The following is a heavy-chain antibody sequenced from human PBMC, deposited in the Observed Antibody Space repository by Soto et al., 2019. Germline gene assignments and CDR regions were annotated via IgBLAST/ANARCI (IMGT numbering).Heavy chain of an antibody. Sequence: QVQLQESGPGLVKPSQTLSLTCTVSGGSISSGGYYWSWLRQHPGKGLEWIGYIYYSGSTYYTPSLKSRVTTSLDTSKNQFSLKLRSVTAADPAVYDCARAPYYYDSSGSIGACGIWGQGTMVTLSS. D-gene: IGHD3-22*01. V-gene: IGHV4-31*03. CDR1: GGSISSGGYY. CDR2: IYYSGST. CDR3: ARAPYYYDSSGSIGACGI. J-gene: IGHJ3*02.